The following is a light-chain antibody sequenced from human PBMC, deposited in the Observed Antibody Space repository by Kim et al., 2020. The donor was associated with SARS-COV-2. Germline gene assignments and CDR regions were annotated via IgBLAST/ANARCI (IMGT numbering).Light chain of an antibody. CDR1: SSNIGADYD. CDR3: QSYDSSLSGCV. J-gene: IGLJ3*02. Sequence: QSVLTQPPSVSGAPGQRVTISCTGSSSNIGADYDVHWYQQLPGTAPKLLIYGNSNRPSGVPDRFSGSKSGTSASLAITGLQVEDEADYYCQSYDSSLSGCVFGGGTQLTVL. V-gene: IGLV1-40*01. CDR2: GNS.